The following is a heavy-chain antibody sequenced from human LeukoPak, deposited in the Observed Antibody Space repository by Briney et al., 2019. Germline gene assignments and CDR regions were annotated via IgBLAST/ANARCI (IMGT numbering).Heavy chain of an antibody. CDR2: INPNSGGT. CDR3: AKEVGYCSSTSCSSRYFQH. Sequence: ASVKVSCGASGYTFTGYYIHWVRQAPGQGLEWMGWINPNSGGTNYAQKFQGRVTMTRDTSISTAYMELSRLRSDDTAVYYCAKEVGYCSSTSCSSRYFQHWGQGTLVTVSS. D-gene: IGHD2-2*01. CDR1: GYTFTGYY. V-gene: IGHV1-2*02. J-gene: IGHJ1*01.